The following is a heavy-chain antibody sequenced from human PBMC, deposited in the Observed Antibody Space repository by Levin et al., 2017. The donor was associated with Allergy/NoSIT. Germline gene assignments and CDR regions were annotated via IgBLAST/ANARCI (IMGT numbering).Heavy chain of an antibody. D-gene: IGHD5-18*01. CDR2: VNSHGNKT. V-gene: IGHV3-74*03. J-gene: IGHJ4*02. Sequence: GESLKISCAVSGFSFSTHWMHWVRQVPGKGLVWVSRVNSHGNKTTYADSVRGRFTISRDNAKSTLYLQMNSLRAEDTAVYYCARLGYSYGSDYWGKGTLVTVSS. CDR1: GFSFSTHW. CDR3: ARLGYSYGSDY.